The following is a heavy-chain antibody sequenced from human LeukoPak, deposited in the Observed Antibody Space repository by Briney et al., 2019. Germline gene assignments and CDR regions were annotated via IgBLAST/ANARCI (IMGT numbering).Heavy chain of an antibody. V-gene: IGHV3-23*01. J-gene: IGHJ4*02. CDR1: GFTFNTYA. Sequence: GGSLRLSCAASGFTFNTYAMNWVRQAPGKGLEWVSAISGSGARTYYADSVKGRFTISRDNSKNTLYLQMNSLRAEDTAVYYCAKEDRYGAKDYWGQGTLVTVSS. CDR2: ISGSGART. CDR3: AKEDRYGAKDY. D-gene: IGHD4-17*01.